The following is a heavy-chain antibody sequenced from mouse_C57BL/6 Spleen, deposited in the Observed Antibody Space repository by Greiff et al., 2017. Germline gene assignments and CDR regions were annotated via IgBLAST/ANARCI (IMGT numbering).Heavy chain of an antibody. CDR2: ISDGGSYT. J-gene: IGHJ3*01. Sequence: EVKLVESGGGLVKPGGSLKLSCAASGFTFSSYAMSWVRQTPEKRLEWVATISDGGSYTYYPDNVKGRFTISRDNAKNNLYLQMSHLMSEDTAMYYSARVDYAWYAGWGQVTLVAVSA. D-gene: IGHD2-4*01. CDR3: ARVDYAWYAG. CDR1: GFTFSSYA. V-gene: IGHV5-4*03.